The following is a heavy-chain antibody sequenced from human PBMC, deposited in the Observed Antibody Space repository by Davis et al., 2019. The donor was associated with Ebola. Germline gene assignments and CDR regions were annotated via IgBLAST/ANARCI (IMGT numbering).Heavy chain of an antibody. V-gene: IGHV1-2*04. CDR1: GYTFTGYY. CDR2: INPNSGGT. J-gene: IGHJ6*02. D-gene: IGHD3-3*01. CDR3: ARGVFGVVIIRGFYYYYGMDV. Sequence: ASVKVSCKASGYTFTGYYMHWVRQAPGQGLEWMGWINPNSGGTNYAQKFQGWVTMTRDTSISTAYMELSRLRSEDTAVYYCARGVFGVVIIRGFYYYYGMDVWGQGTTVTVSS.